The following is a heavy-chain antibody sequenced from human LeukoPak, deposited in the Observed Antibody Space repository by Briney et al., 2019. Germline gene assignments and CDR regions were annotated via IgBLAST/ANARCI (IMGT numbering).Heavy chain of an antibody. Sequence: SETLSLTCTVSGGSISSCYWSWIRQPAGKGLEWIGRIYTSGSTNYNPSLKSRVTMSVDTSKNQFSLKLSSVTAADTAVYYCAREDYYDGSGYFGWFDPWGQGTLVTVSS. D-gene: IGHD3-22*01. CDR3: AREDYYDGSGYFGWFDP. V-gene: IGHV4-4*07. J-gene: IGHJ5*02. CDR2: IYTSGST. CDR1: GGSISSCY.